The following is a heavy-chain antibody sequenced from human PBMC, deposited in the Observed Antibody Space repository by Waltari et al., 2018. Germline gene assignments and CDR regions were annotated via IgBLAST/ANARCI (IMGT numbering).Heavy chain of an antibody. V-gene: IGHV3-7*01. J-gene: IGHJ3*01. Sequence: EVRLVESGGGLVQPGGSLRLSCAASGFTFSSYWLSWVRQAPGKGLEWVANIKQEGSEKYYVEYVKGRFPISRDKAKNALYLQRKSLGAEDTAVYYWARWGRHVWWGQGTMVTVSS. CDR1: GFTFSSYW. CDR2: IKQEGSEK. CDR3: ARWGRHVW. D-gene: IGHD3-3*02.